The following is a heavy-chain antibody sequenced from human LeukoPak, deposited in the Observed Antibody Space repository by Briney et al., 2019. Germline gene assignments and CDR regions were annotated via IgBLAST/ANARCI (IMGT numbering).Heavy chain of an antibody. CDR2: INPSGGGT. J-gene: IGHJ5*02. Sequence: ASVKISCKTSGYIFTSYGMHWVRQAPGQGLEWMGMINPSGGGTIYAQKFQGRVTMTRDMSTTTVYMELSSLRSEDTAVYYCARDFYYDFWSGPRRNWFDPWGQGTLVTVSS. CDR1: GYIFTSYG. D-gene: IGHD3-3*01. CDR3: ARDFYYDFWSGPRRNWFDP. V-gene: IGHV1-46*01.